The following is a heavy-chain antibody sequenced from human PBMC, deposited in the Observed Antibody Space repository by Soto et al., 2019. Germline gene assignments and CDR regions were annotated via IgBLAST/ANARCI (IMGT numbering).Heavy chain of an antibody. V-gene: IGHV3-74*01. J-gene: IGHJ4*02. Sequence: DAGKGLVWVSRINMDGSSTNYADSVKGRFTTSRDNAKNTLYLQMNSLRADDTAVYYCARGPRGLYGNDYWGQGTLVTVSS. CDR2: INMDGSST. CDR3: ARGPRGLYGNDY. D-gene: IGHD2-8*01.